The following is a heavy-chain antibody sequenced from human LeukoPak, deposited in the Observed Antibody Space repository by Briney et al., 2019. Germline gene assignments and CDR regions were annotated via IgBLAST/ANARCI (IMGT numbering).Heavy chain of an antibody. CDR1: GDSVSSNSAA. D-gene: IGHD2-2*01. CDR2: TYYRSKWYN. CDR3: ARDRAGRGYCSSTSCYPIDY. Sequence: SQTLSLTCAISGDSVSSNSAAWNWIRQSPSRGLEWLGRTYYRSKWYNVYAVSVKSRITINPDTSKNQFSLQLNSVTPEDTAVYYCARDRAGRGYCSSTSCYPIDYWGQGTLVTVSS. V-gene: IGHV6-1*01. J-gene: IGHJ4*02.